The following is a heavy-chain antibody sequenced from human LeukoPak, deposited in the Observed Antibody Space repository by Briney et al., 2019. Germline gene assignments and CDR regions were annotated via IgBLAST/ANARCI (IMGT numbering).Heavy chain of an antibody. CDR3: AKDALYGDYKLYYFDY. CDR2: ISGSGGST. Sequence: SGGSLRLSCAAPGFTFSSYAMSWVRQAPGKGLEWVSAISGSGGSTYYADSVKGRFTISRDNSKNTLYLQMNSLRAEDTAVYYCAKDALYGDYKLYYFDYWGQGTLVTVSS. CDR1: GFTFSSYA. V-gene: IGHV3-23*01. J-gene: IGHJ4*02. D-gene: IGHD4-17*01.